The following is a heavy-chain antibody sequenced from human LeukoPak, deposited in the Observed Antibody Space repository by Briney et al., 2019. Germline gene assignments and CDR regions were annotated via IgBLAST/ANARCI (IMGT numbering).Heavy chain of an antibody. CDR1: GGSISSYY. Sequence: SGPTLVKPSEPLSLTCTVSGGSISSYYWSWIRQPPGKGLEWIGYIYYSGSTNYNPSLKSRVTISVDTSKNQFSLKLSSVTAADTAVYYCARDFTGVQGWFDPWGQGTLVTVSS. V-gene: IGHV4-59*01. CDR3: ARDFTGVQGWFDP. D-gene: IGHD2-8*01. J-gene: IGHJ5*02. CDR2: IYYSGST.